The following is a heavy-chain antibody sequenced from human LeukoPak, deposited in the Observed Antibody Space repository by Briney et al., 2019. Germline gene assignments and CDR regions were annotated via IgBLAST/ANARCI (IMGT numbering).Heavy chain of an antibody. CDR2: IYYSGST. V-gene: IGHV4-61*08. CDR1: GGSINRGGYY. CDR3: ARHFHYYESSGYFEY. D-gene: IGHD3-22*01. Sequence: SQTLSLTCSVSGGSINRGGYYWSWIRQPPGKGLEWIGYIYYSGSTSYNPSLKSRVTISVDTSMDQFSLNLGSVTAADTAVYYCARHFHYYESSGYFEYWGQGNLVTVSS. J-gene: IGHJ4*02.